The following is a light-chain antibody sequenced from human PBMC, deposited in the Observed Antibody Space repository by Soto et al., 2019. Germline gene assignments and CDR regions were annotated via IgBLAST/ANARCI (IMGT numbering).Light chain of an antibody. V-gene: IGLV2-23*01. CDR3: CSYAGGTTSYVV. Sequence: QSALTQPASVSGSPGQSITISCTGTSSDVGSYNLVSWYQQHPGKAPKLIIYEGIKRPSGVSNRFSASKSDNTASLTISGLQAEDESDYYCCSYAGGTTSYVVFGRGTQLTV. J-gene: IGLJ2*01. CDR2: EGI. CDR1: SSDVGSYNL.